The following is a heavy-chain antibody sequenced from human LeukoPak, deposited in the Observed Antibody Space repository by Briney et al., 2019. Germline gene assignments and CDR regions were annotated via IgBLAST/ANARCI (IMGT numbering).Heavy chain of an antibody. CDR1: GGSFSGYY. CDR2: INHSGST. Sequence: SETLSLTCAVYGGSFSGYYWSWIRQPPGKGLEWIGEINHSGSTNYNPSLKSRVTISVDTSKNQFSLKLSSVTAADTAVYYCASRQDLKYYYYYMDVWGKGTTVTVSS. CDR3: ASRQDLKYYYYYMDV. V-gene: IGHV4-34*01. J-gene: IGHJ6*03.